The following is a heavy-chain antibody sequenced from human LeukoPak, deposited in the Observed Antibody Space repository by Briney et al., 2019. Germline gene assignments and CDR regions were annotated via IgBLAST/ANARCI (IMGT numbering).Heavy chain of an antibody. CDR1: GFVFEDFA. J-gene: IGHJ3*02. CDR3: AKSRGIGVRAFDI. V-gene: IGHV3-9*01. D-gene: IGHD3-3*01. CDR2: ISWNSDRK. Sequence: GRSLRLSCAASGFVFEDFAMNWVRQVPGKGLEWVSDISWNSDRKHHADSVKGRFTISGDNAKKSLYLEMNSLRVEDTAFYYCAKSRGIGVRAFDIWGQGTMVTVSS.